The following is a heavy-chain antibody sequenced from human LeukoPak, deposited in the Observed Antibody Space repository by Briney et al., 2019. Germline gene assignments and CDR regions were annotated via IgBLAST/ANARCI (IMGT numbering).Heavy chain of an antibody. CDR2: MNPNSGNT. CDR3: ARVRYCSSTSCYKNFDY. D-gene: IGHD2-2*02. Sequence: ASVKVSCKASGYTFTSYYMHWVRQATGQGLEWMGWMNPNSGNTGYAQKFQGRVTITRNTSISTAYMELSSLRSEDTAVYYCARVRYCSSTSCYKNFDYWGQGTLVTVSS. V-gene: IGHV1-8*03. J-gene: IGHJ4*02. CDR1: GYTFTSYY.